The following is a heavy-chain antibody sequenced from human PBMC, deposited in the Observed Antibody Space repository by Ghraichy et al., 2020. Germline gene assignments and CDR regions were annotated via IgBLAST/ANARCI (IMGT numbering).Heavy chain of an antibody. V-gene: IGHV3-33*01. D-gene: IGHD1-1*01. CDR1: GFTFSSYG. Sequence: GESLNISCAASGFTFSSYGMHWVRQAPGKGLEWVAVIWYDGSNKYYADSVKGRFTISRDNSKNTLYLQMNSLRAEDTAVYYCVQGGDYGMDVWGQGTTVTVSS. CDR2: IWYDGSNK. J-gene: IGHJ6*02. CDR3: VQGGDYGMDV.